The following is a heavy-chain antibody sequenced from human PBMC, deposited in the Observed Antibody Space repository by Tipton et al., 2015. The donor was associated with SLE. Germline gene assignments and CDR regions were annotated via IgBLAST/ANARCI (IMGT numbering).Heavy chain of an antibody. V-gene: IGHV3-23*01. CDR2: ISGSGGST. CDR1: GFTFSNYA. J-gene: IGHJ3*02. Sequence: SLRLSCAASGFTFSNYAMSWVRQAPGKGLEWVSGISGSGGSTYYADSVKGRFTISRDNSKNTLYLQMNSLRAEDTAVYYCASGGVGYGAFDIWGQGTMVTVSS. CDR3: ASGGVGYGAFDI. D-gene: IGHD1-1*01.